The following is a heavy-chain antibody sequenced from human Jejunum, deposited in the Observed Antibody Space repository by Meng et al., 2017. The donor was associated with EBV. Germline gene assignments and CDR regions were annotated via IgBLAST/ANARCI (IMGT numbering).Heavy chain of an antibody. D-gene: IGHD2-15*01. CDR3: TILSHCDGGICYSYDY. V-gene: IGHV1-3*04. CDR2: INTGNGNT. Sequence: IHLVESWAELKMPGASGKISCKASGYTFTKYNMFWLRQAPGQRLEWMGWINTGNGNTNYEPKLQDRLTMTTDTPTSTAYMELRSLRSDDTAVYYCTILSHCDGGICYSYDYWGQGTLVTVSS. CDR1: GYTFTKYN. J-gene: IGHJ4*02.